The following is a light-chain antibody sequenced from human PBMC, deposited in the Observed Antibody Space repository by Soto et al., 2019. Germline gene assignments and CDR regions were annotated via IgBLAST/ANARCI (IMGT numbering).Light chain of an antibody. CDR1: QSVSSY. Sequence: EIVLTQSPATLSLSPGERATLSCRASQSVSSYLAWYQQKPGQAPRLLIYDVSNRATGIPARFSGSGSGTDFTRTISSLEPEDFAVYYCQQRTNGLFTFGPGTKVDIK. V-gene: IGKV3-11*01. J-gene: IGKJ3*01. CDR3: QQRTNGLFT. CDR2: DVS.